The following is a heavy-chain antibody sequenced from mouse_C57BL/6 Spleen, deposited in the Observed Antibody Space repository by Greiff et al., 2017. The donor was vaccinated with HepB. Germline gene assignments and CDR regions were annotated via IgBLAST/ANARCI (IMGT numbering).Heavy chain of an antibody. J-gene: IGHJ2*01. V-gene: IGHV3-1*01. D-gene: IGHD2-4*01. CDR3: AREGYDYDEGYFDY. CDR1: GYSITSGYD. CDR2: ISYSGST. Sequence: EVQLVESGPGMVKPSQSLSLTCTVTGYSITSGYDWHWIRHFPGNKLEWMGYISYSGSTNYNPSLKSRIAITHDRSKNHFFLKLNSVTTEDTATYYCAREGYDYDEGYFDYWGQGTTLTVSS.